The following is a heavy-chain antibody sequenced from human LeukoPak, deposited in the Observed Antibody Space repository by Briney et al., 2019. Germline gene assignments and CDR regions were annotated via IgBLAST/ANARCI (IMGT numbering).Heavy chain of an antibody. CDR1: GFTFSYYW. J-gene: IGHJ3*02. CDR2: INEDGSEK. D-gene: IGHD4-17*01. CDR3: ARDSTTVGAFDI. V-gene: IGHV3-7*01. Sequence: GGSLRLSCAASGFTFSYYWMSWVRQAPGKGLEWVANINEDGSEKYYADSVKGRFTISRDNSNNTLSLQMNSLRAEDTAVYYCARDSTTVGAFDIWGQGTMVTVSS.